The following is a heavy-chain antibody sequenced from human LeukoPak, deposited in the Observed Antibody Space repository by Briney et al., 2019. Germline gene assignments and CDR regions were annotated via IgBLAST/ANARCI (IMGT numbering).Heavy chain of an antibody. CDR1: GFTFSSYT. D-gene: IGHD5-18*01. CDR3: ARQGDIYGPEALDY. Sequence: GGSLRLSCAASGFTFSSYTMSWVRQAPGKGLEWVSSITSGSYIYYADSVKGRFTISRDNAKNSLFLQMNSLRSADTAVYYCARQGDIYGPEALDYWGQATLVTVSS. CDR2: ITSGSYI. J-gene: IGHJ4*02. V-gene: IGHV3-21*01.